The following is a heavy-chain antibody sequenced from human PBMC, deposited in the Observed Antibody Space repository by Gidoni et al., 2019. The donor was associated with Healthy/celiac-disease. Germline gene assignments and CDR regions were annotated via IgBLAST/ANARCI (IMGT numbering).Heavy chain of an antibody. D-gene: IGHD6-13*01. CDR2: ISSSSSTI. V-gene: IGHV3-48*02. Sequence: EVQLVESGGGLVQPGGSLRLSCAASGFTFSSYSMNWVRQAPGKGLEWVAYISSSSSTIYYADSVKGRFTISRDNAKNSLYLQMNSLRDEDTAVYYCARDLISSSWYSYYYYGMDVWGQGTTVTVSS. CDR3: ARDLISSSWYSYYYYGMDV. J-gene: IGHJ6*02. CDR1: GFTFSSYS.